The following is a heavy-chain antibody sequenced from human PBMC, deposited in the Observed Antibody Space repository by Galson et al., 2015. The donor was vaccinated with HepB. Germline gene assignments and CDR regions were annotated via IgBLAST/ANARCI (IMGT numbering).Heavy chain of an antibody. J-gene: IGHJ4*02. Sequence: VKVSCKASGGTFSSYAISWVRQAPGQGLEWMGRIIPILGIANYAQKSQGRVTITADKSTSTAYMELSSLRSEDTAVYYCASSPPQSDFDWTHWGQGTLVTVSS. CDR2: IIPILGIA. V-gene: IGHV1-69*04. CDR3: ASSPPQSDFDWTH. D-gene: IGHD3-9*01. CDR1: GGTFSSYA.